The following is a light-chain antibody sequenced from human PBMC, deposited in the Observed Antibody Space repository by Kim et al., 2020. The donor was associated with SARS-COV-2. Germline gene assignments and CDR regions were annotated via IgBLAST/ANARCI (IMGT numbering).Light chain of an antibody. CDR1: SSDVGSYNL. CDR2: EVS. V-gene: IGLV2-23*02. J-gene: IGLJ2*01. Sequence: GQSINLSCTGTSSDVGSYNLVSWYQQHPGKAPKLMIYEVSKRPSGVSNRFSGSKSGNTASLTISGLQAEDEADYYCCSYAGSSTVVFGGGTQLTVL. CDR3: CSYAGSSTVV.